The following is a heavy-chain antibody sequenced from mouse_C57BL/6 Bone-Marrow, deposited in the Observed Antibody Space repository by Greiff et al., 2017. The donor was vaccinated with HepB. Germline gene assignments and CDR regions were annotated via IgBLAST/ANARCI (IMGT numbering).Heavy chain of an antibody. CDR2: ISYDGSN. V-gene: IGHV3-6*01. CDR1: GYSITSGYY. CDR3: AGGTTVVATNFDY. Sequence: EVQLQESGPGLVKPSQSLSLTCSVTGYSITSGYYWNWIRQFPGNKLEWMGYISYDGSNNYNPSLKNRISITRDTSKNQFFLKLNSVTTEDTATYYCAGGTTVVATNFDYWGQGTTLTVSS. J-gene: IGHJ2*01. D-gene: IGHD1-1*01.